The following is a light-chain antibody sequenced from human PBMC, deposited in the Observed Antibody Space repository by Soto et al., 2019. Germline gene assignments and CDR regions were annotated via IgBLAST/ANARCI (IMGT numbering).Light chain of an antibody. J-gene: IGLJ2*01. CDR2: DVS. CDR1: SSDVGGYNY. CDR3: SSSTSSNTRA. V-gene: IGLV2-14*01. Sequence: QSALTQPASVSGSPGQSITISCTGTSSDVGGYNYVSWYQQHPGKAPKLMLYDVSNRPSGVSNRFSGSKSGNTASLTISGLQTEDEADYYCSSSTSSNTRAFGGGTKVTVL.